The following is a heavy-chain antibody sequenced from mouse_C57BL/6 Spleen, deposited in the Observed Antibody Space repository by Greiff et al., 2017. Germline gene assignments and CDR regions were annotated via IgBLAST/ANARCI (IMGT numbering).Heavy chain of an antibody. J-gene: IGHJ3*01. CDR1: GYTFTSYW. CDR2: IHPNSGST. CDR3: AREGYYGSSPEVFAY. D-gene: IGHD1-1*01. V-gene: IGHV1-64*01. Sequence: VQLQQPGAELVKPGASVKLSCKASGYTFTSYWMHWVKQRPGQGLEWIGMIHPNSGSTNYNEKFKSKATLTVDKSSSTAYMQLSSLTSEDSAVDDVAREGYYGSSPEVFAYWGQVTLVTVSA.